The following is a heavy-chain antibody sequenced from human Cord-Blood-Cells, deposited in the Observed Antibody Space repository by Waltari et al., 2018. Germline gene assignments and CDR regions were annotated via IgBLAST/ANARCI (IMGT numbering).Heavy chain of an antibody. J-gene: IGHJ3*01. CDR2: KNPDRCTT. D-gene: IGHD6-13*01. Sequence: HVQLVQSGAEVTKPGASVKVSCKASGYTFTSYDINWVRQPTAHGLEWMGWKNPDRCTTGYAQKFQRRGTITRTPAISTGYMELCRLGAEGTAVYFCVRIESKYQLVFSSSSDDGDVWRQGTRVSVSS. V-gene: IGHV1-8*03. CDR1: GYTFTSYD. CDR3: VRIESKYQLVFSSSSDDGDV.